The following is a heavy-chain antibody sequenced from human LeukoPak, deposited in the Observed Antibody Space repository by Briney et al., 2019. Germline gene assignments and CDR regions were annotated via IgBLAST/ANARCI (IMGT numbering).Heavy chain of an antibody. J-gene: IGHJ4*02. D-gene: IGHD2-2*01. CDR1: GFTFSNYG. V-gene: IGHV3-64D*06. CDR2: ISGNGGST. CDR3: VKEHCSSTSCFYFDY. Sequence: GSLRLSCSASGFTFSNYGMHWVRQAPGKGLEYVSAISGNGGSTHYADSVKGRFTISRDNSKNTLYLQMSSLRAEDTAVYYCVKEHCSSTSCFYFDYWGQGTLVTVSS.